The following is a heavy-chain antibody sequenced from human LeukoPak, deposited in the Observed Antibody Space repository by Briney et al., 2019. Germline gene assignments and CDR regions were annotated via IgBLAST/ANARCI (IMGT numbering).Heavy chain of an antibody. V-gene: IGHV4-34*01. CDR2: INHRGST. CDR3: ASSVGSTDY. Sequence: KSSETLSLTCAVHGESLSKYYWTWIRQSPGKGLEWIGEINHRGSTNQNPSLKSRVTLSVDTSKHQFSLKLTSVTAADAAVYYCASSVGSTDYWGQGTLVTVSS. D-gene: IGHD1-26*01. J-gene: IGHJ4*02. CDR1: GESLSKYY.